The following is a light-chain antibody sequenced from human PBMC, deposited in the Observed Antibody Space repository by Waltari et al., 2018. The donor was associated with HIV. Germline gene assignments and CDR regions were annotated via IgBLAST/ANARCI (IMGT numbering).Light chain of an antibody. CDR3: CSYAGSYTEI. CDR1: SRDLGGYDY. J-gene: IGLJ2*01. V-gene: IGLV2-11*01. Sequence: QSALTQPASVAGSPGQSITISCTGPSRDLGGYDYVSWYQQHPGKAPKLMIFDVNKRPSGVPARFSGSKSGHTASLTISGLQADDEADYYCCSYAGSYTEIFGGGTKLTVL. CDR2: DVN.